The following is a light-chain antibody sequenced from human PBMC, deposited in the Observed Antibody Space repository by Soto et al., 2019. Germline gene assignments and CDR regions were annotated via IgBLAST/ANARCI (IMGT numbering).Light chain of an antibody. J-gene: IGKJ1*01. V-gene: IGKV1-5*01. CDR1: QSLSSYW. CDR2: DAS. CDR3: QHYNSYPWT. Sequence: IPMTQSPSALSASVGDRVTITCRASQSLSSYWLAWYQQKPGKAPKLLIYDASSLQSGVPSRFSGSGSGTEFTLTISSLHPDDFATYFCQHYNSYPWTFGQGTKVELK.